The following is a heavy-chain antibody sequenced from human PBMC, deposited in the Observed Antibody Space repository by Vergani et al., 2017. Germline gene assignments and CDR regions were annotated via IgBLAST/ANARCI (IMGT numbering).Heavy chain of an antibody. CDR1: GGSISSSSYY. CDR3: ARLRVAGTGGDY. Sequence: QLQLQESGPGLVKPSETLSLTCTVSGGSISSSSYYWGWIRQPPGKGLEWIGSIYYSGSTYYNPSLKSRVTISVDTSKNQFSLKLSSVPAADAAVYYCARLRVAGTGGDYWGQGTLVTVSS. D-gene: IGHD6-19*01. J-gene: IGHJ4*02. CDR2: IYYSGST. V-gene: IGHV4-39*01.